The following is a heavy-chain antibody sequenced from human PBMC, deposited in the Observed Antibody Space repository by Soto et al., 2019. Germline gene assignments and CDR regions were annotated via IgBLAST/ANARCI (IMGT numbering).Heavy chain of an antibody. CDR2: IYYSGST. J-gene: IGHJ4*02. Sequence: QVQLQESGPGRVKPSQTLSLTCTVSGGSISSGDYYWSWIRQPPGKGLEWIGYIYYSGSTYYNPSIKSRVTISVDTSKNQFSLKLISVTAADTAVYYCARSVGSGFSGYWGQGTLVTVSS. CDR1: GGSISSGDYY. D-gene: IGHD3-10*01. V-gene: IGHV4-30-4*01. CDR3: ARSVGSGFSGY.